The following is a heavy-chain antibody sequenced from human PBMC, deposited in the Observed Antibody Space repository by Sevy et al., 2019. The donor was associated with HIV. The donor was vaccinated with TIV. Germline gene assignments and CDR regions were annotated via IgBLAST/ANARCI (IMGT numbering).Heavy chain of an antibody. V-gene: IGHV3-49*04. J-gene: IGHJ4*02. D-gene: IGHD1-26*01. CDR1: GFIFGDYG. Sequence: GGSLRLSCTASGFIFGDYGMSWVRQAPGKGLEWIAFFKSKIHGGTTENAASVKGRFTISRDDSKNIVYLQMSNLKTADKAVYYCTRWSGSQSIFDYWGQGTLVTVSS. CDR2: FKSKIHGGTT. CDR3: TRWSGSQSIFDY.